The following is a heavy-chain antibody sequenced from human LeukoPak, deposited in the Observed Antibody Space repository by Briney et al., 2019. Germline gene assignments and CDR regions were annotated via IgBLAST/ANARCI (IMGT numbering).Heavy chain of an antibody. D-gene: IGHD4-23*01. CDR3: ARPLSYGGTIDY. Sequence: ASVKVSCKASGYTFTSYGISWVRQAPGQGLEWMGWISSYNGNTNYAQKLQGRVTMTTDTSTSAAYMELRSLRSDDTAVYYCARPLSYGGTIDYWGQGTLVTVSS. J-gene: IGHJ4*02. CDR2: ISSYNGNT. V-gene: IGHV1-18*01. CDR1: GYTFTSYG.